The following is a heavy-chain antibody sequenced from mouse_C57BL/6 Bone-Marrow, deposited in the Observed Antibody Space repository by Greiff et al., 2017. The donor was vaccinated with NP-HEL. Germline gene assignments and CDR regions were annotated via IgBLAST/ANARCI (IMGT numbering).Heavy chain of an antibody. D-gene: IGHD2-13*01. CDR1: GFNIKDYY. CDR3: ARVYYGDAWFAG. Sequence: VQLQQSGAELVKPGASVKLSCTASGFNIKDYYMHWVKQRTEQGLEWIGRIDPEVGATKYAPKFQGKATITADTSSNTAYLQLTSLTSKDTAVYYCARVYYGDAWFAGWGKGTMVTVAA. V-gene: IGHV14-2*01. CDR2: IDPEVGAT. J-gene: IGHJ3*01.